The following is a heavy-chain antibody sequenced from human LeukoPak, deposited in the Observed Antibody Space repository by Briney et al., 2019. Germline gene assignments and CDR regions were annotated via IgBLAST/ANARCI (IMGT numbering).Heavy chain of an antibody. D-gene: IGHD3-16*01. CDR1: GFAFSSYA. CDR3: AKDPYVSPGY. V-gene: IGHV3-23*01. Sequence: GGSLRLSCAASGFAFSSYAINWVRQAPGKGLEWVSGISGSGMSIRYAGSVKGRFTISRDNSKNTLYLQMNSLRAEDTAVYYCAKDPYVSPGYWGQGTLVTVSS. J-gene: IGHJ4*02. CDR2: ISGSGMSI.